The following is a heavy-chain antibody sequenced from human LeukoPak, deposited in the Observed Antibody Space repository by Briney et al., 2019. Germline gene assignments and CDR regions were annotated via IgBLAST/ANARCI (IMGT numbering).Heavy chain of an antibody. J-gene: IGHJ4*02. Sequence: PSETLSLTCTVSGGSISSYYWSWIRQPAGKGLEWIGRIYTSGSTNYNPSLKSRVTMSVDTSKNQFSLKLSSVTAADTAVYYCARDKGVAGTPYYFDYWGQGTLVTVSS. CDR2: IYTSGST. CDR3: ARDKGVAGTPYYFDY. D-gene: IGHD6-19*01. CDR1: GGSISSYY. V-gene: IGHV4-4*07.